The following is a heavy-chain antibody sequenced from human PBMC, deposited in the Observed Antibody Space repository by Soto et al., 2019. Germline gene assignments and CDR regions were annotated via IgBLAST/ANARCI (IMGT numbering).Heavy chain of an antibody. V-gene: IGHV1-69*01. CDR3: ARNGTYSSSLSQYSGMDV. J-gene: IGHJ6*02. D-gene: IGHD1-26*01. Sequence: QVQLVQSGAEVKEPGSSVRVSCKASGGTFDNFIMNWVRQTPGQGLEWMGGIVPMLGTPTYAEKFKGRVTISATGSTSTMSMEVTSLRSEDTAIYYCARNGTYSSSLSQYSGMDVWGQGTKVTVSS. CDR2: IVPMLGTP. CDR1: GGTFDNFI.